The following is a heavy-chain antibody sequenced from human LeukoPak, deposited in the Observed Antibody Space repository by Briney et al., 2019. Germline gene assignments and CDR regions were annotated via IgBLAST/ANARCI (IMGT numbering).Heavy chain of an antibody. CDR2: VYPTGST. D-gene: IGHD1-26*01. CDR1: GGSMRSYW. Sequence: SETLSLTGDVSGGSMRSYWWGWVRQPAGKGLEWIGRVYPTGSTRFNPSLKSRLTMSMDTSTNQFSMKLTSVTAADTAVYFCARQGYTVSYYFLDYWSQGTLVTVSS. J-gene: IGHJ4*02. V-gene: IGHV4-4*07. CDR3: ARQGYTVSYYFLDY.